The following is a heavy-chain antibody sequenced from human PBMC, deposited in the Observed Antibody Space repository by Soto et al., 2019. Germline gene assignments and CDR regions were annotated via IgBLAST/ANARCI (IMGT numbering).Heavy chain of an antibody. Sequence: SETLSLTCTVSGGPISSYYWTWIRQPPGKGLEWIGYIYYSGRTNYTPSLKSRVTISVDTSKNQFSLKLSSVTAADTAVYDCARAYGGNCFDYWGQGTLVTVSS. V-gene: IGHV4-59*01. J-gene: IGHJ4*02. CDR1: GGPISSYY. D-gene: IGHD2-15*01. CDR2: IYYSGRT. CDR3: ARAYGGNCFDY.